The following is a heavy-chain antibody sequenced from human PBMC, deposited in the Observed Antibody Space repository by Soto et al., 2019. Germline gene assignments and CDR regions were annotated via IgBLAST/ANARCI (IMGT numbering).Heavy chain of an antibody. D-gene: IGHD2-2*01. V-gene: IGHV3-23*01. Sequence: PGGSLRLSCAASGFTFRNYAMSWARQAPGKGLEWVSAISGSGGTTHYADSVKGRLTISRDNSKNTLYLQMNSLRVEDTAVYYCAKDRSSTSCYAFDYWGQGSLVTVSS. J-gene: IGHJ4*02. CDR1: GFTFRNYA. CDR3: AKDRSSTSCYAFDY. CDR2: ISGSGGTT.